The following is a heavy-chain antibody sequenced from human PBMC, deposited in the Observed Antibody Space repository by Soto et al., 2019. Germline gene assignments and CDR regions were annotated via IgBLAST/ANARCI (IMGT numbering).Heavy chain of an antibody. CDR3: AKDLRIDGYNLYFDY. CDR1: GFTFSSYA. CDR2: ISGSGGST. J-gene: IGHJ4*02. D-gene: IGHD5-12*01. Sequence: GGSLRLSCAASGFTFSSYAMSWVRQAPGKGLEWVSAISGSGGSTYYADSVKGRFTISRDNSKNTLYLQMNSLRAEDTAVYYCAKDLRIDGYNLYFDYWGQGTLVTVSS. V-gene: IGHV3-23*01.